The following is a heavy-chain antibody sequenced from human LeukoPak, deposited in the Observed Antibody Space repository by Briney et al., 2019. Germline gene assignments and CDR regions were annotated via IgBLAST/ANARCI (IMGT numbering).Heavy chain of an antibody. CDR2: INPDSGVT. Sequence: ASVKVSCKASGYTFSGYYIHWVRQAPGQGLEWMGWINPDSGVTNSAQRFQGSVTMTRDTSITTAYMELRRLRSDDTAVYYCAREGETGNWFDPWGQGTLVTVSS. CDR3: AREGETGNWFDP. V-gene: IGHV1-2*02. J-gene: IGHJ5*02. CDR1: GYTFSGYY. D-gene: IGHD3-16*01.